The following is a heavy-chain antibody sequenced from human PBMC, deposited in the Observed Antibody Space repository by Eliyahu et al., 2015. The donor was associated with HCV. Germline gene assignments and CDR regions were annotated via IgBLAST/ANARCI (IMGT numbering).Heavy chain of an antibody. CDR1: GGSIXTXY. CDR3: ASGGGGIAVTGTGGWFDP. Sequence: QVQLQESGPGLVKPSETLSLTCTVSGGSIXTXYWSWIRQPPGKGLEWIGYVHYRGSTNYNPSLKSRVTISVDTSKNQFSLNLTSVTAADTAMYYCASGGGGIAVTGTGGWFDPWGQGTLVTVSS. CDR2: VHYRGST. V-gene: IGHV4-59*01. J-gene: IGHJ5*02. D-gene: IGHD6-19*01.